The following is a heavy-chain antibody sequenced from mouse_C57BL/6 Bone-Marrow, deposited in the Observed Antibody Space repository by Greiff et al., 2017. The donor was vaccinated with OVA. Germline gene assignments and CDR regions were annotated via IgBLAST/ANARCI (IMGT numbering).Heavy chain of an antibody. J-gene: IGHJ4*01. CDR3: AMQRVDY. V-gene: IGHV5-17*01. CDR1: GFTFSDYG. Sequence: EVKLMESGGGLVKPGGSLKLSCAASGFTFSDYGMHWVRQAPEKGLEWVAYISSGSSTIYYADTVKGRFTISRDNAKNTLFLQMTSLRSEDTAMYYCAMQRVDYWGQGTSVTVSS. D-gene: IGHD6-1*01. CDR2: ISSGSSTI.